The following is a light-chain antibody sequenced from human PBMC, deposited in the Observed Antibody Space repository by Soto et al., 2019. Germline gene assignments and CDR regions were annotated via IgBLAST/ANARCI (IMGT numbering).Light chain of an antibody. CDR2: KAS. V-gene: IGKV1-5*03. CDR3: QEYNSYSPP. CDR1: QSISVW. J-gene: IGKJ1*01. Sequence: IKRTQYPSTRSASGEDRVTITGRASQSISVWLAWYQQKAGKAPNLLIYKASRLESGVPSRFSGSGSETEFTLTIGCLQPGDSAPSYCQEYNSYSPPIGHGTMVDVK.